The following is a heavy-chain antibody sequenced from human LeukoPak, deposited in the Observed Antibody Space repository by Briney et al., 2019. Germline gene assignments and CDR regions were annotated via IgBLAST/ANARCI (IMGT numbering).Heavy chain of an antibody. CDR2: ISYDGSNK. D-gene: IGHD5-12*01. CDR1: GFTFSSYA. J-gene: IGHJ3*02. Sequence: GGSLGLSCAASGFTFSSYAMHWVRQAPGKGLEWVAVISYDGSNKYYADSVKGRFTISRDNSKNTLYLQMNSLRAEDTAVYYCARGQGGYDYGAFDIWGQGTMVTVSS. CDR3: ARGQGGYDYGAFDI. V-gene: IGHV3-30-3*01.